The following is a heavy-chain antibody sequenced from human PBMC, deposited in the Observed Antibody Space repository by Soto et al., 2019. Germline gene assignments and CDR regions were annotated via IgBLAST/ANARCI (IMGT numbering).Heavy chain of an antibody. V-gene: IGHV3-66*01. D-gene: IGHD1-26*01. CDR2: IYSGGST. Sequence: EVQLVESGGGLVQPGGSLRLSCAASGFTVSSNYMSWVRQAPGKGLEWVSVIYSGGSTYYADSVKGRFTISRDNSKNTLYLQMNSLRAEDTAVYYCARAVVGATEGYFQHWGQGNLVTVSS. J-gene: IGHJ1*01. CDR1: GFTVSSNY. CDR3: ARAVVGATEGYFQH.